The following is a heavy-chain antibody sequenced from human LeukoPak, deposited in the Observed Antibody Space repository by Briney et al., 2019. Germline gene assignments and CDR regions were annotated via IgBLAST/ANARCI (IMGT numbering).Heavy chain of an antibody. CDR2: INHSGST. CDR3: ARGIGPTGYSSSWYHDY. V-gene: IGHV4-34*01. Sequence: PSETLSLTCSVSGGSINSYYWSWIRQPPGKGLEWIGEINHSGSTNYNPSLKSRVTISVDTSKNQFSLKLSSVTAADTAVYYCARGIGPTGYSSSWYHDYWGQGTLVTVSS. D-gene: IGHD6-13*01. CDR1: GGSINSYY. J-gene: IGHJ4*02.